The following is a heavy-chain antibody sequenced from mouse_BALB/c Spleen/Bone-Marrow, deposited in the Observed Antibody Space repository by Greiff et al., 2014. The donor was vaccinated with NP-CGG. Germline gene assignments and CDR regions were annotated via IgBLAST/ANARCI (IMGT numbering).Heavy chain of an antibody. Sequence: EVKLVESGPGLVKPSQSLSLTCTVTGYSITSYYVWYWRRQLPGNILGWVVFISYSGSTSYNPTLKSRISFTRDTSKNQFFLQLNSVTNEDTATYYCTNWGPYYFDYWGQGTTLTVSS. J-gene: IGHJ2*01. CDR3: TNWGPYYFDY. CDR1: GYSITSYYV. CDR2: ISYSGST. D-gene: IGHD4-1*02. V-gene: IGHV3-2*02.